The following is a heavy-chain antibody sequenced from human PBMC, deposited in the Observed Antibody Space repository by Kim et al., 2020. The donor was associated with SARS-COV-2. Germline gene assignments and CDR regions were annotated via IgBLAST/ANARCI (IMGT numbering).Heavy chain of an antibody. J-gene: IGHJ6*03. D-gene: IGHD6-13*01. Sequence: LESRVTISVDTSKIQFSLKLSSVTAADTAVYYCARGAAAGTGYYYYYMDVWGKGTTVTVSS. V-gene: IGHV4-59*01. CDR3: ARGAAAGTGYYYYYMDV.